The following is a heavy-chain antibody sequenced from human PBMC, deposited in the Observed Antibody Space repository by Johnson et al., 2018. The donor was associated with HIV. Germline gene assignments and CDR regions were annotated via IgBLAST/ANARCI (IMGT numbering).Heavy chain of an antibody. J-gene: IGHJ3*02. CDR3: ARGYTWNDVSI. Sequence: VQLVESGGGLVQPGGSLRLSCAASGFTFSSYAMSWVRQAPGKGLEWVSAIGTAGDTYYPGSVKGRFTISRENAKNSLYLQMNSLRAGDTAVYYCARGYTWNDVSIWGQGTMVTVS. CDR1: GFTFSSYA. V-gene: IGHV3-13*01. D-gene: IGHD1-1*01. CDR2: IGTAGDT.